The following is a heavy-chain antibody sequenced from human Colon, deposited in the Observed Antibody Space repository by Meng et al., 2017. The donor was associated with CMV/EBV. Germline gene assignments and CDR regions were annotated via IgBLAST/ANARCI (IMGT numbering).Heavy chain of an antibody. CDR3: TRLGGSKPFDY. CDR2: ISSSSSYI. CDR1: GASVNMNSYY. D-gene: IGHD3-16*01. J-gene: IGHJ4*02. Sequence: ETLSFTCSVSGASVNMNSYYWSWIRQPPGKGLEWVSSISSSSSYIYYADSVKGRFTISRDNAKNSVYLQMNNLRAEDTAVYYCTRLGGSKPFDYWGQGTLVTVSS. V-gene: IGHV3-21*01.